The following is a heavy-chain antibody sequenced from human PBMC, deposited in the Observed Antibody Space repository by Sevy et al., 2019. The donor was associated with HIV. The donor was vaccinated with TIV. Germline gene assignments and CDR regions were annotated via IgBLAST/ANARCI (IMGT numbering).Heavy chain of an antibody. Sequence: ASVKVSFKASGYTFTGYYMHWVRQAPGQGLEWMGWINPNSGGTNYAQKFQGRVTMTRDTSISTAYMELSRLRSDDTAVYYCARAGNPYCSGGSCTPYNWFDPWGQGTLVTVSS. J-gene: IGHJ5*02. CDR2: INPNSGGT. CDR1: GYTFTGYY. V-gene: IGHV1-2*02. D-gene: IGHD2-15*01. CDR3: ARAGNPYCSGGSCTPYNWFDP.